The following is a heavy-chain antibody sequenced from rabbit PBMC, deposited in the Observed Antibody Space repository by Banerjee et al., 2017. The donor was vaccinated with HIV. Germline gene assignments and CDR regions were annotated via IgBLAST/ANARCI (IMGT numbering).Heavy chain of an antibody. CDR1: GFDFTTYG. Sequence: QEELVESGGGLVQPGGSLTLNCTASGFDFTTYGVGWVRQAPGKGLEWIGYIDPVFDNTYYANWVNGRFTISSHNAQNTLYLQLTSLTAADTATYFCARGGAIYIDTYFTWWGQGTLVTVS. CDR2: IDPVFDNT. J-gene: IGHJ4*01. V-gene: IGHV1S47*01. CDR3: ARGGAIYIDTYFTW. D-gene: IGHD1-1*01.